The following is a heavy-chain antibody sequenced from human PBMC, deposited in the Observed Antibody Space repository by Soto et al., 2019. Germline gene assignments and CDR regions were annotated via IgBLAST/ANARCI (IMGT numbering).Heavy chain of an antibody. J-gene: IGHJ6*02. D-gene: IGHD2-2*02. CDR3: ARGDIVVVPAAIRFYGMDV. Sequence: ASVKVCCKASGYTFTGYYMHWVRQAPGQGLEWMGWINPNSGGTNYAQKFQGWVTMTRDTSISTAYMELSRLRSDDTTVYYCARGDIVVVPAAIRFYGMDVWGQGTTVTVSS. CDR2: INPNSGGT. CDR1: GYTFTGYY. V-gene: IGHV1-2*04.